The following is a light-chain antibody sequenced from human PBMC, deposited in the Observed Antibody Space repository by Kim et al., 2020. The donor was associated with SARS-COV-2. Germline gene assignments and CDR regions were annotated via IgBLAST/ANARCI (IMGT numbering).Light chain of an antibody. CDR3: QQYDNLPTWT. CDR2: DAS. CDR1: QDISNY. J-gene: IGKJ1*01. V-gene: IGKV1-33*01. Sequence: SVGNRVTITCQASQDISNYLNWYQQKPGKAPTLLIYDASNLETGVPSRFSGSGSGTDFTFTISSLQPEDIATYYCQQYDNLPTWTFGQGTKVDIK.